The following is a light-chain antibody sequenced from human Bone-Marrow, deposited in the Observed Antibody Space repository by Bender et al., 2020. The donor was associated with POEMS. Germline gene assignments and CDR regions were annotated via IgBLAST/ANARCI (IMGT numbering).Light chain of an antibody. Sequence: QSALTQPASVSGSPGQSITISCTGTTSDVGGYNYVSWYQQHPGKAPKLINFGVTDRPSGVSDRFSGSKSGTSASLAISGLLPEDEGDYYCSSWRDSLSSRIFGGWTKVTV. V-gene: IGLV2-14*03. CDR1: TSDVGGYNY. CDR3: SSWRDSLSSRI. J-gene: IGLJ2*01. CDR2: GVT.